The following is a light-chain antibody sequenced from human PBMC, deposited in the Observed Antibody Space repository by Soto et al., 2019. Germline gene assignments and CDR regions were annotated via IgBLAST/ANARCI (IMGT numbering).Light chain of an antibody. Sequence: EIVLTQSPATLSLSPGERATLSCRASQSVSSYLAWYQQKPGQAPRLLIYDASSRATGIPARFSGSGSGTDFTLTISSLEPEDFAVYYCQQYGDWPLTFGGGAKVEIE. CDR3: QQYGDWPLT. CDR2: DAS. V-gene: IGKV3-11*01. J-gene: IGKJ4*01. CDR1: QSVSSY.